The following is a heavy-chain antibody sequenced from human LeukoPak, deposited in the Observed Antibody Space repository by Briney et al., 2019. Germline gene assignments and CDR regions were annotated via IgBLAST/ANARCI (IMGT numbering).Heavy chain of an antibody. CDR3: ARVGYDILTGYRDY. Sequence: GGSLRLSCAASGFTFSSYAMGWVRQAPGKGLEWVSTISGSGGSTYSADSVKGRFTVSRDNSKNTLYLQMNNLRVEDTAVYYCARVGYDILTGYRDYWGQGTLVTVSS. D-gene: IGHD3-9*01. CDR1: GFTFSSYA. V-gene: IGHV3-23*01. CDR2: ISGSGGST. J-gene: IGHJ4*02.